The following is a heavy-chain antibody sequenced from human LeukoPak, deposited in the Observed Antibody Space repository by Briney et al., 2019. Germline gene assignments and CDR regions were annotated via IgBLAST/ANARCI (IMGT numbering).Heavy chain of an antibody. V-gene: IGHV4-38-2*02. CDR1: GYSISSGYY. Sequence: SETLSLTCTVSGYSISSGYYWGWIRQPPGKGLEWIGSIYHSGSTYYNPSLKSRVTISVDTSKNQFSLKLSSVTAADTAVYYCARGSPVDYYYYYMDVWGKGTTVTVSS. D-gene: IGHD4-23*01. CDR2: IYHSGST. J-gene: IGHJ6*03. CDR3: ARGSPVDYYYYYMDV.